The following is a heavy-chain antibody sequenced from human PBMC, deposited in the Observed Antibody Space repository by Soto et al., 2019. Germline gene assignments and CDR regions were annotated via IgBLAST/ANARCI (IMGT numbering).Heavy chain of an antibody. CDR1: GYTFTSYG. Sequence: GGSVKVSCQASGYTFTSYGISWLRQAPGQELEWMGWINAYNGNINYAQKLQGGPTMNTDTPPRTPSMALRSLPSDHTAGYYCAREDSSSLSLWGQGTMVTVSS. CDR2: INAYNGNI. D-gene: IGHD6-13*01. CDR3: AREDSSSLSL. V-gene: IGHV1-18*04. J-gene: IGHJ1*01.